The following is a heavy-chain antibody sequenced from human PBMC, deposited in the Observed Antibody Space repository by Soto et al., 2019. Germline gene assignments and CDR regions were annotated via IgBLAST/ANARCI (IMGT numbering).Heavy chain of an antibody. Sequence: GGSLRLSCTASGFTFGDYAMSWFRQAPGKGLEWVGFIRSKAYGGTTEYAASVKGRFTISRDDSKSIAYLQMNSLKTEDTAVYYCTRVQDYDFWSGYMDVWGKGTTVTVSS. J-gene: IGHJ6*03. CDR1: GFTFGDYA. D-gene: IGHD3-3*01. CDR2: IRSKAYGGTT. V-gene: IGHV3-49*03. CDR3: TRVQDYDFWSGYMDV.